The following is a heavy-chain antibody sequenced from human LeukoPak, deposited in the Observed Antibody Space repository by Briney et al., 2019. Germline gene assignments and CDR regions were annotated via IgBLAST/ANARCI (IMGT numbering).Heavy chain of an antibody. CDR1: GFTFSNAW. Sequence: GGSLRLSCVVSGFTFSNAWINWVRQAPGKGLEWVGRIKSKADGVTRDFAAPVKGRFSISRDDSKNTVYLQMNSLKTDDTAVYYCGLGSGRSDFDYWGQGTLVTVSS. V-gene: IGHV3-15*01. J-gene: IGHJ4*02. CDR3: GLGSGRSDFDY. CDR2: IKSKADGVTR. D-gene: IGHD3-10*01.